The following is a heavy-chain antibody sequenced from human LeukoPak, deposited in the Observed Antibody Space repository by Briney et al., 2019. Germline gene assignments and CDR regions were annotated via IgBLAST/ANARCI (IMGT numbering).Heavy chain of an antibody. Sequence: GASVNVSCKASGGTFSSYAISWVRQAPGQGLEWMGGIIPIFGTANYAQKFQGRVTITADESTSTAYMELSSLRSEDTAVYCCARDPRYCGGDCWNYYYYGMDVWGQGTTVTVSS. J-gene: IGHJ6*02. V-gene: IGHV1-69*13. D-gene: IGHD2-21*02. CDR2: IIPIFGTA. CDR3: ARDPRYCGGDCWNYYYYGMDV. CDR1: GGTFSSYA.